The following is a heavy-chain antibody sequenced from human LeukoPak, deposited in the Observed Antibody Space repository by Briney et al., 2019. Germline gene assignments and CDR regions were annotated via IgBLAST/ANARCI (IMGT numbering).Heavy chain of an antibody. CDR1: GYTFTGYY. D-gene: IGHD6-13*01. CDR2: INPNSGGT. CDR3: ARDQGGYYSSSWVFDY. J-gene: IGHJ4*02. V-gene: IGHV1-2*02. Sequence: GASVKVSCKASGYTFTGYYMHWVRQAPGQGLEWMGWINPNSGGTNYAQKFQGRVTMTRDTSISTAYMELSRLRFDDTAVYYCARDQGGYYSSSWVFDYWGQGTLVTVSS.